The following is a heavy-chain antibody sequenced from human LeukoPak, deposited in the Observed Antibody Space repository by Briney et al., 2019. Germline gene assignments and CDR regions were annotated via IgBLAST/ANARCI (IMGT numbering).Heavy chain of an antibody. Sequence: PGGSLRLSCAASGFTFSSYGMHWVRQAPGKGLEWVAFIRYDGSNKYYADSVKGRFTISRDNSKNTLYLQMNSLRAEDTAVYYCAKYTGESSGWYGLYYYYYHMDVWGKGTTVTISS. CDR3: AKYTGESSGWYGLYYYYYHMDV. CDR2: IRYDGSNK. D-gene: IGHD6-19*01. V-gene: IGHV3-30*02. CDR1: GFTFSSYG. J-gene: IGHJ6*03.